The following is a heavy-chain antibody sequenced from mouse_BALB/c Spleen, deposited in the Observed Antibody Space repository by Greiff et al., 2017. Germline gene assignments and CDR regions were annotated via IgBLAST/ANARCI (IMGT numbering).Heavy chain of an antibody. Sequence: QVQLKQPGAELVKPGASVKLSCKASGYTFTSYWMHWVKQRPGQGLEWIGEINPSNGRTNYNEKFKSKATLTVDKSSSTAYMQLSSLTSEDSAVYYCARHGGLLHDYWGQGTTLTVSS. CDR2: INPSNGRT. CDR1: GYTFTSYW. V-gene: IGHV1S81*02. J-gene: IGHJ2*01. CDR3: ARHGGLLHDY. D-gene: IGHD2-3*01.